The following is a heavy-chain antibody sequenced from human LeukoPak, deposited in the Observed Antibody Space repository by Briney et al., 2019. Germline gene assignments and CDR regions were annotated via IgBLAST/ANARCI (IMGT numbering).Heavy chain of an antibody. Sequence: GVSLRLSCAASGFTFNDYAIHWVRQAPGKGLEWVALISGGGDSTYYADSVKGLFTISRDNSKNSLYLQMNSLSTEDTAFYYCVKDRPDYDFWTGYYDPHAFDIWGRGTMVTVSS. CDR3: VKDRPDYDFWTGYYDPHAFDI. CDR1: GFTFNDYA. D-gene: IGHD3-3*01. V-gene: IGHV3-43*02. J-gene: IGHJ3*02. CDR2: ISGGGDST.